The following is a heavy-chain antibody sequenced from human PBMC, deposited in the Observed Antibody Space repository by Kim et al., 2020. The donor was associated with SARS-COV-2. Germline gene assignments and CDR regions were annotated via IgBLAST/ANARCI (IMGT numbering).Heavy chain of an antibody. CDR2: IYSGGST. Sequence: GGSLRLSCAASGFTFSSNYMSWVRQAPGKGLEWVSVIYSGGSTYYADSVKGRFTISRDNSKNTLYLQMSSLRAEDTAVYYCARDPGIAVAGDPWCQGTLVTVSS. CDR3: ARDPGIAVAGDP. D-gene: IGHD6-19*01. J-gene: IGHJ5*02. V-gene: IGHV3-53*01. CDR1: GFTFSSNY.